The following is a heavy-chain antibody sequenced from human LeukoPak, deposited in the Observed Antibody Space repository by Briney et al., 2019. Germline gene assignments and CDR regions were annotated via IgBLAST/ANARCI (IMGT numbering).Heavy chain of an antibody. CDR2: ISNDGNNK. CDR3: AKEPFDGTYYYDSSGPFDY. D-gene: IGHD3-22*01. V-gene: IGHV3-30*18. Sequence: GGSLRLSCAASGFTFSGCAFHWVRQAPGKGLEWVAIISNDGNNKYYADSVKGRFTISRDNSKNTLYLQMNSLRAEDTAVYYCAKEPFDGTYYYDSSGPFDYWGQGTLVTVSS. J-gene: IGHJ4*02. CDR1: GFTFSGCA.